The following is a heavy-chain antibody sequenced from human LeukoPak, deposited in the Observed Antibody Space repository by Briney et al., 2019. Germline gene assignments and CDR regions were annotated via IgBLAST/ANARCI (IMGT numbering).Heavy chain of an antibody. D-gene: IGHD2-2*01. J-gene: IGHJ6*03. CDR3: ARGLGTRQAHNYYYYMDV. Sequence: ASVKVSCKASGYTFTSYGISWVRQAPGQGLEWMGWISAYNGNTNYAQKLQGRVTTTTDTSTSTAYMELRSLRSDDTAVYYCARGLGTRQAHNYYYYMDVWGKGTTVTVSS. V-gene: IGHV1-18*01. CDR1: GYTFTSYG. CDR2: ISAYNGNT.